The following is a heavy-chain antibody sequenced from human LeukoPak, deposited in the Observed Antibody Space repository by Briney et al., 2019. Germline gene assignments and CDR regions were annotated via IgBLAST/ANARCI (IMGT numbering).Heavy chain of an antibody. V-gene: IGHV4-38-2*02. D-gene: IGHD3-16*01. Sequence: SETLSLTRTVSGYSISSGYYWGWIRQPPGKGLEWIVSVSHSGNTYYNPSLKSRVTISVDTSKNQFSLKLNSVTAADTAVYYCAGDPDDGDFDYWGQGTLVTVSS. CDR1: GYSISSGYY. CDR2: VSHSGNT. J-gene: IGHJ4*02. CDR3: AGDPDDGDFDY.